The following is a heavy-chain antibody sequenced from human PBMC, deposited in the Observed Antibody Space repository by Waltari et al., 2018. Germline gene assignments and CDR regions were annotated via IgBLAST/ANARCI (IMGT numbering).Heavy chain of an antibody. CDR1: GFNVSQTY. D-gene: IGHD3-16*01. Sequence: EVRLVESGGDLTRPGASLRLACAASGFNVSQTYMSWIRQAPGKGLYWLSITSSGALHSCGTPLYADSVSGRFTTSRDNDRNILYLQMKSLRVDDTAIYYCARVLEGADEYFDLWGRGTLVTVSS. CDR2: TSSGALHSCGTP. V-gene: IGHV3-53*01. J-gene: IGHJ2*01. CDR3: ARVLEGADEYFDL.